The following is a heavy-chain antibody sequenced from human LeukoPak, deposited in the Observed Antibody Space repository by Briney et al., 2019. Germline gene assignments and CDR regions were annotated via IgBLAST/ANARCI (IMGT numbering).Heavy chain of an antibody. CDR1: GLSFSNYW. D-gene: IGHD3-16*01. J-gene: IGHJ4*02. CDR2: TNLHGTTV. V-gene: IGHV3-74*01. CDR3: ASAYTYVRLGDH. Sequence: PGGSLRLSCAVSGLSFSNYWMHWVRQAPGKGLVWVARTNLHGTTVDYADPVKGRFTISRDNAKNTLFLQMNSLRAEDTAVYYCASAYTYVRLGDHWGQGTLVTVSS.